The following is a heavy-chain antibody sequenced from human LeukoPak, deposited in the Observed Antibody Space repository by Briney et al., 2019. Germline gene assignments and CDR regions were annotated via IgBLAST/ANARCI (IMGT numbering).Heavy chain of an antibody. V-gene: IGHV4-31*11. CDR1: GDTISSGYY. CDR3: ARGEIWFDP. J-gene: IGHJ5*02. CDR2: IYYSGSA. Sequence: SETLSLTCAVSGDTISSGYYWRWIRRHPGKGLEWIGYIYYSGSAYYNPSLKSRDTVSLDTSKNQFSLRLTSVTAADTAVYYCARGEIWFDPWGQGTLVTVSS.